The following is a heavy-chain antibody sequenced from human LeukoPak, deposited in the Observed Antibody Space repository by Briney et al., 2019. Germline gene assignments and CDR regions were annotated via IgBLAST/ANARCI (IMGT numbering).Heavy chain of an antibody. Sequence: GGSLRLSCAASGFTFSDFYMSWIRQAPGKGLEWVSYISSSGSAIYYADSVKGRFTNSRDNAKNSLYLQMNSLRAEDTAVYYCAKTARVPDYWGQGTQVTVSS. J-gene: IGHJ4*02. V-gene: IGHV3-11*04. D-gene: IGHD6-6*01. CDR1: GFTFSDFY. CDR3: AKTARVPDY. CDR2: ISSSGSAI.